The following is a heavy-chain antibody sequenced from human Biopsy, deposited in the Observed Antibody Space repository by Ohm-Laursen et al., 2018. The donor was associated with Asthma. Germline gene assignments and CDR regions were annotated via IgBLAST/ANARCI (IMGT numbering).Heavy chain of an antibody. Sequence: GSLRLSCTASGFAVSRDHMFWVRQAPGKGLEWVSVIYSGGTSHTADSVRGRPTISRDYSKNTLYLQMHSLRAEDTAVYYCARGDSSNWSHYYFDYWGQGTLATVSS. CDR2: IYSGGTS. D-gene: IGHD3-22*01. CDR3: ARGDSSNWSHYYFDY. V-gene: IGHV3-53*01. J-gene: IGHJ4*02. CDR1: GFAVSRDH.